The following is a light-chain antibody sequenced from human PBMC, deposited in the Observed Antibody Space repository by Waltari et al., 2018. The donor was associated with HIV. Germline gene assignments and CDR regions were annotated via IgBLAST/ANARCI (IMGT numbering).Light chain of an antibody. CDR3: SSYGGVASYLI. J-gene: IGLJ2*01. V-gene: IGLV2-11*01. Sequence: HSALTQPRSVSGSPGQSVTISCTGTSSDIGAYDYVSWFQKFTGRAPKLLIFDVNNRPSGVPDRFSGFKSGDTASVTISGLQPDDESDYFCSSYGGVASYLIFGGGTTLTVL. CDR1: SSDIGAYDY. CDR2: DVN.